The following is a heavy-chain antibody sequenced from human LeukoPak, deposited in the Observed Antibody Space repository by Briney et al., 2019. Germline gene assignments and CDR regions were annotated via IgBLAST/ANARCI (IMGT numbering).Heavy chain of an antibody. Sequence: SQTLSLTCTVSGGSISSGDYYWSWIRQPPGKGLEWIGYIYYSGSTYYNPSLKSRVTISVDTSKNQFSLKLSSVTAADTAVYYCARHVSSDIVATGHFDYWGQGTLVTVSS. CDR2: IYYSGST. J-gene: IGHJ4*02. D-gene: IGHD5-12*01. CDR1: GGSISSGDYY. CDR3: ARHVSSDIVATGHFDY. V-gene: IGHV4-30-4*08.